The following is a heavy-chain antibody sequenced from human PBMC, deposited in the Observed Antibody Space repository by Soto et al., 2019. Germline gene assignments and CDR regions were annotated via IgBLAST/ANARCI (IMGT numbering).Heavy chain of an antibody. CDR3: ARYLTIFGVVA. CDR1: GGSISSYY. V-gene: IGHV4-59*08. J-gene: IGHJ4*02. D-gene: IGHD3-3*01. CDR2: IYYSGST. Sequence: QVQLQESGPGLVKPSETLSLPCTVSGGSISSYYWSWIRQPPGKGLEWIGYIYYSGSTNYNPSLKSRVTISVDTAKNQFSLKLSSVTAADTAVYYCARYLTIFGVVAWGQGTLVTVSS.